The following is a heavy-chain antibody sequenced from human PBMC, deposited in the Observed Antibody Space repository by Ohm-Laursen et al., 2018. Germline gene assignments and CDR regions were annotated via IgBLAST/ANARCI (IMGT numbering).Heavy chain of an antibody. CDR3: ATAITRIHLWWNFDY. J-gene: IGHJ4*02. V-gene: IGHV1-24*01. CDR1: GYTLTDLS. D-gene: IGHD5-18*01. Sequence: AASVKVSSKVSGYTLTDLSIHWVRQAPGKGLEWMGGLDPEDGETLYAQKFQGRVTMTEDRSTDTVYLELSTLKSEDTAVYYCATAITRIHLWWNFDYWGQGTLVTISS. CDR2: LDPEDGET.